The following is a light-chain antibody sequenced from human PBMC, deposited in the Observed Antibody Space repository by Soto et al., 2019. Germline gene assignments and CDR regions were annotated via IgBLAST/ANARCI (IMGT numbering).Light chain of an antibody. CDR2: GAS. J-gene: IGKJ4*01. V-gene: IGKV3-20*01. Sequence: EIVLTQSPGTLSLSPGERATHACRASQSLSSSYLAWHQQKPGQAPRLLIYGASSRATGIPDRFSGSGSGTDFTVTISRLEPEDFAVYYCQQYGSSPLTFGGGTKVEIK. CDR3: QQYGSSPLT. CDR1: QSLSSSY.